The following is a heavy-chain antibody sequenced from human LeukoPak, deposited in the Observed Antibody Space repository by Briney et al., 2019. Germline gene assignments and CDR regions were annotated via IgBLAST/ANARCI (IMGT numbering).Heavy chain of an antibody. CDR2: IYTSGST. D-gene: IGHD6-13*01. J-gene: IGHJ4*02. Sequence: PSETLSLTCTVSGGSISSGSYYWSWIRQPAGKGLEWNGRIYTSGSTNYNPSLKSRVTISVDTSKNQFSLKLSSVTAADTAVYYCARGESYSSSWFDYWGQGTLVTVSS. CDR3: ARGESYSSSWFDY. CDR1: GGSISSGSYY. V-gene: IGHV4-61*02.